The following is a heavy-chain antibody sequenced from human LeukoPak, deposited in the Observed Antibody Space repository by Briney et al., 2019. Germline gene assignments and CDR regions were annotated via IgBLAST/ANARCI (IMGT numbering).Heavy chain of an antibody. V-gene: IGHV3-48*03. CDR1: GFTFSTYE. CDR2: ISSSGSTI. J-gene: IGHJ3*02. Sequence: GGSLRLSCAASGFTFSTYEMNWFRQAPGKGREGVSYISSSGSTINYADSLKGRFTISRDNAKNSLYLQMNSLRAEDTALYYCATSRWSGGGYDAFAMWGQGTVVTVSS. CDR3: ATSRWSGGGYDAFAM. D-gene: IGHD6-13*01.